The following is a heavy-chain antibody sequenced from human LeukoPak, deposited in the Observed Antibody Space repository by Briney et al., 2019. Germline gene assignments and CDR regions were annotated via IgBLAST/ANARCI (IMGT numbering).Heavy chain of an antibody. V-gene: IGHV4-30-2*01. Sequence: SETLSLTCAVSGGSISSGGYSWSCIRQPPGKGLEWIGYIYHSGSTYYNPSLKSRVTISVDRSKNQFSLKLSSVTAADTAVYYCASTYSSSWDGGFDYWGQGTLVTVSS. CDR1: GGSISSGGYS. CDR3: ASTYSSSWDGGFDY. J-gene: IGHJ4*02. CDR2: IYHSGST. D-gene: IGHD6-13*01.